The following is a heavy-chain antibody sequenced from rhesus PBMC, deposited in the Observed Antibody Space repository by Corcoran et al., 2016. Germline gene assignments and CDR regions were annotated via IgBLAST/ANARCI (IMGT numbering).Heavy chain of an antibody. CDR1: GGSISSNY. CDR3: ARAALYYDSGSDWVD. Sequence: QLQLQESGPGLVKPSETLSLTCAVSGGSISSNYWSWIRQPPGKGLEWIGRISVSGGSTDYNPSLKSRVNISTDTSKNQFSLKLSSVTAADTAVYYCARAALYYDSGSDWVDWGQGVLVTVSS. CDR2: ISVSGGST. J-gene: IGHJ4*01. V-gene: IGHV4-173*01. D-gene: IGHD3-16*01.